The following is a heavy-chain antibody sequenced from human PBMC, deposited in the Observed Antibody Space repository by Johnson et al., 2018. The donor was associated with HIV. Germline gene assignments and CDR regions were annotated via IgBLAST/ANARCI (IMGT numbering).Heavy chain of an antibody. CDR1: GFTFSSYG. D-gene: IGHD3-3*01. CDR2: IWYDGSNK. Sequence: QVQLVESGGGVVQPGRSLRLSCAASGFTFSSYGMNWVRQAPGKGLEWVAVIWYDGSNKYYADSVKGRFTISRDNSKNTLYLQMNSLRAEDTAVYYCAREGYYNFWSGADAFDIWGQGTMVTVSS. V-gene: IGHV3-33*01. J-gene: IGHJ3*02. CDR3: AREGYYNFWSGADAFDI.